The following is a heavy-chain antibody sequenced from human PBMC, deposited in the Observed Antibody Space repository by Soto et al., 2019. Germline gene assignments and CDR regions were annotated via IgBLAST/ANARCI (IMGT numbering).Heavy chain of an antibody. D-gene: IGHD6-13*01. CDR1: GYSFTSYW. J-gene: IGHJ4*02. CDR2: IYPGDSDT. Sequence: PXDSLTISRKGSGYSFTSYWIGWVRQMPGKGLEWMGIIYPGDSDTRYSPSFQGQVTISADKSISTAYLQWSSLKASDTAMYYCARQGDSSPDRLDYWGQGTLVTVSS. CDR3: ARQGDSSPDRLDY. V-gene: IGHV5-51*01.